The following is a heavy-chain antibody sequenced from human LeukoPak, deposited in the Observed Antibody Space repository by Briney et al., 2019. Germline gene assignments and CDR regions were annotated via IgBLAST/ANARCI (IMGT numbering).Heavy chain of an antibody. CDR2: ISGDGSSI. CDR1: GFTIRNYY. D-gene: IGHD2-8*01. Sequence: GSLRLSCVASGFTIRNYYMHWVRQVPGKGLVWVSRISGDGSSIFYADSVKGRFTISRDNAKNSLYVQMNSLRADDSAVYYCARSSNGVYIQWGQGTLVTASS. V-gene: IGHV3-74*01. CDR3: ARSSNGVYIQ. J-gene: IGHJ4*02.